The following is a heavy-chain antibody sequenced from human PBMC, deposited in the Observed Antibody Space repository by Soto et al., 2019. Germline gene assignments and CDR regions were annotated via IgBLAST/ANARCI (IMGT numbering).Heavy chain of an antibody. D-gene: IGHD4-17*01. CDR3: ARANDYSDYPWISPWFGP. CDR2: INDSGYT. Sequence: PSETLSLTCAVSGGSFSGYYWRWIRQPPGKGLEWIGEINDSGYTNNNPSLKSRVTISVDTSKNQFSLKLTSVTAADTAVYYCARANDYSDYPWISPWFGPWAQGTLVTVSS. V-gene: IGHV4-34*01. CDR1: GGSFSGYY. J-gene: IGHJ5*02.